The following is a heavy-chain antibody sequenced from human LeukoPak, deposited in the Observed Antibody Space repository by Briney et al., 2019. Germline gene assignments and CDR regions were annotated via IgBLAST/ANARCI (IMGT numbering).Heavy chain of an antibody. J-gene: IGHJ4*02. CDR3: ATSWEKTGTTSVGY. D-gene: IGHD1-7*01. Sequence: SETLSLTCTVSGGSISSSSYYWGWIRQPPGKGLEWIGSIYYSGSTYYNPSLKSRVTISVDTSKNQFSLKLSSVTAADTAVYYCATSWEKTGTTSVGYWGQGTLVTVSS. CDR2: IYYSGST. V-gene: IGHV4-39*01. CDR1: GGSISSSSYY.